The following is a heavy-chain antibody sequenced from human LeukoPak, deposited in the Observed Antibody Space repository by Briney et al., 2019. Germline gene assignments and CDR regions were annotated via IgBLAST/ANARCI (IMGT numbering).Heavy chain of an antibody. CDR1: GFTLSSYA. CDR3: AKDYCSGGSCYSDY. J-gene: IGHJ4*02. Sequence: GGSLRLSCAASGFTLSSYAMSWVRQAPGKGLEWVSAISGSGGSTYYADSVKGRFTISRDNSKNTLYLQMNSLRAEDTAVYYCAKDYCSGGSCYSDYWGQGTLVTVSS. V-gene: IGHV3-23*01. CDR2: ISGSGGST. D-gene: IGHD2-15*01.